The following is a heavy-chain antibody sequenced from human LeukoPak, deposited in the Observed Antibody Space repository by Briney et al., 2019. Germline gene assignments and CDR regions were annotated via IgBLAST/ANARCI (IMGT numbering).Heavy chain of an antibody. CDR1: GFTFNNYA. D-gene: IGHD3-10*01. Sequence: GGSLRLSCTASGFTFNNYAMSWVRQAPGKGLEWVSTISGGGRNTYYADSVKGRFTISRDNSKNTLYLQMNSLRAEDTAVYYCARRFGSGSFYSDWGQGTLVTVSS. J-gene: IGHJ4*02. CDR2: ISGGGRNT. V-gene: IGHV3-23*01. CDR3: ARRFGSGSFYSD.